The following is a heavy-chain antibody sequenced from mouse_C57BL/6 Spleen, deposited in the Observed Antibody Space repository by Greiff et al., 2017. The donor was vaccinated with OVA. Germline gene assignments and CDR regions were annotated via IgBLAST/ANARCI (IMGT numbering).Heavy chain of an antibody. J-gene: IGHJ2*01. CDR3: ARTANLPGFDY. CDR2: IYPGDGDT. V-gene: IGHV1-82*01. CDR1: GYAFSSSW. D-gene: IGHD4-1*01. Sequence: VQLQESGPELVKPGASVKISCKASGYAFSSSWMNWVKQRPGKGLEWIGRIYPGDGDTNYNGKFKGKATLTADKSSSTAYMQLSSLTSEDSAVYFCARTANLPGFDYWGQGTTLTVSS.